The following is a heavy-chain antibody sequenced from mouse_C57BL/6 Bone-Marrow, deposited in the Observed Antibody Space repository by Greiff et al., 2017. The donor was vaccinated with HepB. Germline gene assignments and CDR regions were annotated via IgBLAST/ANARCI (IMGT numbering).Heavy chain of an antibody. CDR2: IRSKSNNYAT. V-gene: IGHV10-1*01. CDR3: VRQVPIYYGPWFAY. CDR1: GFSFNTYA. Sequence: EVQLVESGGGLVQPKGSLKLSCAASGFSFNTYAMNWVRQAPGKGLEWVARIRSKSNNYATYYADSVKDRFTISRDDSESMLYLQMNNLKTEDTAMYYCVRQVPIYYGPWFAYWGQGTLVTVSA. D-gene: IGHD2-1*01. J-gene: IGHJ3*01.